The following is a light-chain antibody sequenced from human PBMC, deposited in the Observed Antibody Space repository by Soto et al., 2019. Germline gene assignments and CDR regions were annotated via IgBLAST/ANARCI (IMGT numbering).Light chain of an antibody. CDR1: SSDVGGYHS. V-gene: IGLV2-11*01. J-gene: IGLJ1*01. CDR2: DVS. CDR3: CSYAGSYTYV. Sequence: QSALTQPRSVSGSPGQSVTISCTGTSSDVGGYHSVSWYQQYPDRAPKFIIYDVSKRPSGVPDRFSGSKSGNTASLTISGLQAEDEADYYCCSYAGSYTYVFGTGTRSPS.